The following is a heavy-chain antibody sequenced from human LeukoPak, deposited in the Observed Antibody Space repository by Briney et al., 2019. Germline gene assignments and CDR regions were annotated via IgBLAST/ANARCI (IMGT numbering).Heavy chain of an antibody. D-gene: IGHD2-15*01. CDR3: ARGDCSGGSCYSRWFDP. Sequence: SETLSLTCAVYGGSFSGYYWSWIRQPPGKGLEWIGEINHSGSTNYNPSLKSRVTISVDTSKNHFSLKLSSVTAADTAVYYRARGDCSGGSCYSRWFDPWGQGTLVTVSS. CDR2: INHSGST. J-gene: IGHJ5*02. CDR1: GGSFSGYY. V-gene: IGHV4-34*01.